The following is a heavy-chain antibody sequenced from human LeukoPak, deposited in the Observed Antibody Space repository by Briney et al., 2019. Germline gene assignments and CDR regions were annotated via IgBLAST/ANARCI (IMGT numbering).Heavy chain of an antibody. Sequence: RGGSLRLSCAASGVTFSAAAMSWVRQAPGKGREWVASISDSGESTYYADSVNGRFTISRDNSKHTLYLQLNSLRADGTAVYYCAQREPTSRDAWGAGDLVTVSS. D-gene: IGHD1-26*01. CDR2: ISDSGEST. V-gene: IGHV3-23*01. CDR3: AQREPTSRDA. J-gene: IGHJ5*02. CDR1: GVTFSAAA.